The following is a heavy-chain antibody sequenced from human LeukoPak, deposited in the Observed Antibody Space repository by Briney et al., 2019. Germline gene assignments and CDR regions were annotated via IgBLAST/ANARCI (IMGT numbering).Heavy chain of an antibody. CDR2: ISGSGGST. Sequence: GGSLRLSCAASGFTFSSYAMSWVRQAPGKGLERVSAISGSGGSTYYADSVKGRFTISRDNSKNTLYLQMNSLRAEDTAVYYCAKRYYYDSSGYYLYYWYFDLWGRGTLVTVPS. V-gene: IGHV3-23*01. CDR3: AKRYYYDSSGYYLYYWYFDL. D-gene: IGHD3-22*01. J-gene: IGHJ2*01. CDR1: GFTFSSYA.